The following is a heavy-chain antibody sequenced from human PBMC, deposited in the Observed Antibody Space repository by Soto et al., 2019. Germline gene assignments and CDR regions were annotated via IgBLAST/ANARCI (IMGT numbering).Heavy chain of an antibody. Sequence: PSETLSLTCAVYGGSFSGYYWSWIRQPPGKGLEWIGEINHSGSTNYNPSLKSRVTISVDTSKNQFSLKLSPVTAADTAMYYCARAHYYYGMDVWGQGTTVTVSS. J-gene: IGHJ6*01. V-gene: IGHV4-34*01. CDR2: INHSGST. CDR1: GGSFSGYY. CDR3: ARAHYYYGMDV.